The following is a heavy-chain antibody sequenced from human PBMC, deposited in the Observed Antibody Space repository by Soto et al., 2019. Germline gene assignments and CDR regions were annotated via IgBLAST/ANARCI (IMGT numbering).Heavy chain of an antibody. CDR1: GGTFSSYT. CDR2: IIPILGIA. CDR3: AREESGWGSSGYFDYYGMDV. D-gene: IGHD6-13*01. V-gene: IGHV1-69*08. Sequence: QVQLVQSGAEVKKPGSSVKVSCKASGGTFSSYTISWVRQAPGQGLEWMGRIIPILGIANYGQKFQGRVTITADNSTSTAYMELSSLRSEETAVYYCAREESGWGSSGYFDYYGMDVWGQGTTVTVSS. J-gene: IGHJ6*02.